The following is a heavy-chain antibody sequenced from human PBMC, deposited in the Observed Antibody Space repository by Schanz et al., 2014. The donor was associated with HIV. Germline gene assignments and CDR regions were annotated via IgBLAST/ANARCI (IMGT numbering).Heavy chain of an antibody. V-gene: IGHV3-30*18. D-gene: IGHD3-22*01. CDR2: ISYDGRNK. J-gene: IGHJ4*02. CDR3: AKPEYDSRGNSQSHFDY. Sequence: QVQLVESGGGVVQPGRSLRLSCAGSGFSFDTFGIHWVRQAPGKGLEWLAVISYDGRNKYYADSVKGRLTISRDNSKNTLYLQMKSLRAEDTAVYYCAKPEYDSRGNSQSHFDYWGQGTLVTVSS. CDR1: GFSFDTFG.